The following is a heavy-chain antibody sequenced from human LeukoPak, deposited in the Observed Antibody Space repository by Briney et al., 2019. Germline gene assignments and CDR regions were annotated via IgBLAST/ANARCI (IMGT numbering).Heavy chain of an antibody. CDR1: GGSISSNFYY. Sequence: SETLSLTCTVSGGSISSNFYYWGWIRQPPGKGLEWIGNIYYRGSTYYIPSLKSRVTISVDTSKNQYSLKLTSVTAADTAVYYCARFIHLGEYKHFFDYWGQGTLVTVSS. D-gene: IGHD3-16*01. J-gene: IGHJ4*02. V-gene: IGHV4-39*01. CDR2: IYYRGST. CDR3: ARFIHLGEYKHFFDY.